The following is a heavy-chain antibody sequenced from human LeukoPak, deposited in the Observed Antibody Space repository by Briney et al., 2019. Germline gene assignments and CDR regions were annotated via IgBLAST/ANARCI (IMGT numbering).Heavy chain of an antibody. CDR3: ARDCFYYDSSDPSHFDY. CDR2: IIPIFGIA. J-gene: IGHJ4*02. CDR1: GGTFSSYA. Sequence: SVKVSCKASGGTFSSYAISWVRQAPGQGLEWMGRIIPIFGIANCAQKFQGRVTITADKSTSTAYMELSSLRSEDTAVYYCARDCFYYDSSDPSHFDYWGQGTLVTVSS. V-gene: IGHV1-69*04. D-gene: IGHD3-22*01.